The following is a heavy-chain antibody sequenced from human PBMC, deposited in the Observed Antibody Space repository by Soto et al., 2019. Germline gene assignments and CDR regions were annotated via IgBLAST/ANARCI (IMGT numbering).Heavy chain of an antibody. CDR1: GGSISSGDYY. V-gene: IGHV4-30-4*01. CDR2: IYYSGST. D-gene: IGHD3-22*01. CDR3: ARPTYYYDSSGGGAFDI. J-gene: IGHJ3*02. Sequence: SETLSLTCTVSGGSISSGDYYWSWIRQPPGKGLEWIGYIYYSGSTYYNPSLKSRVTISVDTSKNQFSLKLSSVTAADTAVYYCARPTYYYDSSGGGAFDIWGQGTMVTV.